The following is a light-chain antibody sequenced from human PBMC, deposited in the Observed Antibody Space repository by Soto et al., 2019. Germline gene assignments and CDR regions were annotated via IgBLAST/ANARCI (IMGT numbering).Light chain of an antibody. CDR2: DVS. CDR1: SSDVGGYNY. J-gene: IGLJ2*01. CDR3: SSYTSSSTVPHVV. V-gene: IGLV2-14*01. Sequence: QSALTQPASVSGSPGQSITISCTGTSSDVGGYNYVSWYQQHPGKAPKLMIYDVSNRPSGVSNRFSGSKSGNTASLTISGLQAEDEADYYCSSYTSSSTVPHVVFGGGTKVTVL.